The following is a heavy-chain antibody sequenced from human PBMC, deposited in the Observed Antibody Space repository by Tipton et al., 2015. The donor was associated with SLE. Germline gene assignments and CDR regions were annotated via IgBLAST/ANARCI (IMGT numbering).Heavy chain of an antibody. CDR1: GGSFSGYY. CDR3: ARGVHQLGRFDY. V-gene: IGHV4-34*01. Sequence: TLSLTCAVNGGSFSGYYWSWIRQPPGKGLEWIGEITLSGGTNYNPSLKSRVTISVDTSKNQFSLRLASVTAADTAVYYCARGVHQLGRFDYWGRGTLVTVSS. D-gene: IGHD6-13*01. J-gene: IGHJ4*02. CDR2: ITLSGGT.